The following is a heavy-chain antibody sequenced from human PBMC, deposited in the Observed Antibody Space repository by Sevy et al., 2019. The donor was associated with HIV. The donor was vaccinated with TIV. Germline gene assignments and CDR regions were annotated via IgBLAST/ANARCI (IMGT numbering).Heavy chain of an antibody. CDR2: ISGSGGST. CDR1: GFTFSSYA. Sequence: GGSLRLSCAASGFTFSSYAMSWVRQAPGKRLEWVSAISGSGGSTYYADSVKGRFTISRDNSKNTLYLQMNSLRAEDTAVYYCAKEPVVAHYYYYGMDVWGQGTTVTVSS. J-gene: IGHJ6*02. D-gene: IGHD3-22*01. CDR3: AKEPVVAHYYYYGMDV. V-gene: IGHV3-23*01.